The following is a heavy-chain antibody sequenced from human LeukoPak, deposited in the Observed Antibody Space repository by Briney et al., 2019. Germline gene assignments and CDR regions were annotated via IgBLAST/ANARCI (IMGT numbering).Heavy chain of an antibody. V-gene: IGHV3-48*01. D-gene: IGHD3-22*01. Sequence: GGSLRLSCAASGFTFSSYSMNWVRQAPGKGLEWVSYISSSSSTIYYADSVKGRLTISRDNAKNSLYLQMNSLRAEDTAVYYCARADYYDSSGPEASWGQGTLVTVSS. CDR1: GFTFSSYS. CDR3: ARADYYDSSGPEAS. J-gene: IGHJ5*02. CDR2: ISSSSSTI.